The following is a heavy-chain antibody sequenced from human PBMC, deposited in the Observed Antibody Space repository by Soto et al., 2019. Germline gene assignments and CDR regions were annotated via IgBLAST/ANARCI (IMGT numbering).Heavy chain of an antibody. CDR2: IHSGGSRI. CDR3: ARDGSTVTTSYHYAMDV. J-gene: IGHJ6*02. V-gene: IGHV3-48*03. CDR1: GFTFSTYH. D-gene: IGHD4-17*01. Sequence: EVQLVESGGGLVQPGGSLILSCAASGFTFSTYHMNWVRQAPGKGLEWVSYIHSGGSRIYYADSVKGRFTISGDNAKNLLYLQLTSLRAEDTAVYYCARDGSTVTTSYHYAMDVWGQGTTVTVSS.